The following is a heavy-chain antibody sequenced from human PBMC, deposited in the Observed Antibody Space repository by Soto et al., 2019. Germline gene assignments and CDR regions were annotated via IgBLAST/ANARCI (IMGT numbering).Heavy chain of an antibody. CDR2: IVVGSGNT. CDR1: GFTFTSSA. J-gene: IGHJ3*02. D-gene: IGHD3-10*01. V-gene: IGHV1-58*01. CDR3: ATVPYYYGSGSSSRAFES. Sequence: GASVKVSCKASGFTFTSSAVQWVRQARGQRLEWIGWIVVGSGNTNYAQKFQGRVTMTEDTATDTAFMELSSLRSEDTAVYYCATVPYYYGSGSSSRAFESWGQGTMVTVSS.